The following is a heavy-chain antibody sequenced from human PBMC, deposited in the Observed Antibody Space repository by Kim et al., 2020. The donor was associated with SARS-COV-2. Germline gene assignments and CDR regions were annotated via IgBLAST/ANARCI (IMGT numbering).Heavy chain of an antibody. V-gene: IGHV5-51*01. J-gene: IGHJ3*02. Sequence: GESLKISCKASGYNFSNHWIGWVRQMPGKGLEWMGILHVGDSDVKYSPSFEGQVTISADKSITTAYLQWRSLKASDTGVYYCARRMMIVVAGHDGFDIWGQGTLVTVSS. CDR3: ARRMMIVVAGHDGFDI. CDR1: GYNFSNHW. D-gene: IGHD3-22*01. CDR2: LHVGDSDV.